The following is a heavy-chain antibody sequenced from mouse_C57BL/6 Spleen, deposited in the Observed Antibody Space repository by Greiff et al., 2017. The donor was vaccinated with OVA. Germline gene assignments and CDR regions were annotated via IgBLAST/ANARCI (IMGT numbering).Heavy chain of an antibody. D-gene: IGHD2-1*01. J-gene: IGHJ1*03. Sequence: VQLQESGPELVKPGASVKISCKASGYAFSSSRMNWVKQRPGKGLEWIGRIYPGDGDPNYNGKFKGKATLTADKSSSTAYMQRISLTSEDSAVYFCARFDYGNSYWYFDVWGTGTTVTVSS. CDR3: ARFDYGNSYWYFDV. CDR2: IYPGDGDP. CDR1: GYAFSSSR. V-gene: IGHV1-82*01.